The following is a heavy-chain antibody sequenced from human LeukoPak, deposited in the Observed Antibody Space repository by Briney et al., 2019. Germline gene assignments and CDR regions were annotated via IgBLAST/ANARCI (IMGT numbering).Heavy chain of an antibody. CDR1: GGSISSSY. Sequence: SETLSLTCTVSGGSISSSYWSWIRQPPGKGLEWIGYIYYSGSTNYNPSLKSRVTISVDTSKNQFSLKLSSVTAADTAVYYCARGYYYDSSGYPDAFDIWGQGTMVTVSS. D-gene: IGHD3-22*01. V-gene: IGHV4-59*01. CDR2: IYYSGST. J-gene: IGHJ3*02. CDR3: ARGYYYDSSGYPDAFDI.